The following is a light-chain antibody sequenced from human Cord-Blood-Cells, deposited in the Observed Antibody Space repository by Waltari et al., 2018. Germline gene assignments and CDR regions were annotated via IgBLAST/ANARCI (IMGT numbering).Light chain of an antibody. CDR1: SSNIGSNT. CDR3: AAWDDSLNGPV. J-gene: IGLJ2*01. V-gene: IGLV1-44*01. CDR2: SNN. Sequence: QSVLTQPPSASGTPGQRVTISCSGSSSNIGSNTVTWYQQLPGTAPKLLIYSNNQRPSVVPDRFSGSKSGTSASLAISGLQSEDEADYYCAAWDDSLNGPVFGGGTKLTVL.